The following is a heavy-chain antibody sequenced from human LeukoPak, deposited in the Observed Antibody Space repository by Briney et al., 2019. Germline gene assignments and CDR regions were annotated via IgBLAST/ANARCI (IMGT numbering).Heavy chain of an antibody. CDR1: GYGFTTYW. V-gene: IGHV5-51*01. Sequence: GESLKISCKGSGYGFTTYWIGWVRQMPGKGLEWMGIIYPGDSDTRYSPSFQGQVTMSADKSISTAYLQWSSLKASDIAMYYCARSSGYCSGDSCHRDAFDIWGQGTMVTVSS. J-gene: IGHJ3*02. D-gene: IGHD2-15*01. CDR3: ARSSGYCSGDSCHRDAFDI. CDR2: IYPGDSDT.